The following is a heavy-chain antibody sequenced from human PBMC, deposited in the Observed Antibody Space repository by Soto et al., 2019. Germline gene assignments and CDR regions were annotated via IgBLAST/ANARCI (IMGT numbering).Heavy chain of an antibody. CDR1: GGSIRSYY. J-gene: IGHJ4*02. Sequence: PSDTLSLTCTVSGGSIRSYYWSWVRQPPGKGREWIGDIYYSGSTNYNPSLKSRVAIAVDTSKNQFSLKLISVTAADTAVYYCARRYGSCFDYWGQGTLVTVSS. CDR2: IYYSGST. CDR3: ARRYGSCFDY. D-gene: IGHD5-18*01. V-gene: IGHV4-59*08.